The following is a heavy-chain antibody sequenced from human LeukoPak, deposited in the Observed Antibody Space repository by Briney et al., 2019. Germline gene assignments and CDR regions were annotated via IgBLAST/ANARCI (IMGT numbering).Heavy chain of an antibody. CDR2: IYHSGST. CDR3: AREGIVGAESGYYYYYYMDV. D-gene: IGHD1-26*01. J-gene: IGHJ6*03. V-gene: IGHV4-4*02. Sequence: SETLSLTCAVSGGSISSSNWWSWVRQPPGKGLEWIGEIYHSGSTNYNPSLKSRVTISVDKSKNQFSLKLSSVTAADTAVYYCAREGIVGAESGYYYYYYMDVWGKGTTVTVSS. CDR1: GGSISSSNW.